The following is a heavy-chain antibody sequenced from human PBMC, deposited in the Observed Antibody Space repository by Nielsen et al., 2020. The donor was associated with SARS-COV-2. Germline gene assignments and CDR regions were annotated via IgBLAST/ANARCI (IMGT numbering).Heavy chain of an antibody. V-gene: IGHV3-33*01. CDR2: IWYDGSDK. J-gene: IGHJ4*02. D-gene: IGHD6-6*01. CDR1: GFIFRAYG. CDR3: ARDSPSMAARRLYYFDY. Sequence: GESLKISCTASGFIFRAYGMHWVRQAPGKGLEWVAIIWYDGSDKYYADSVKGRFTISRDNADNSLYLQMDSLRDEDTAVYYCARDSPSMAARRLYYFDYWGQGTLVAVSS.